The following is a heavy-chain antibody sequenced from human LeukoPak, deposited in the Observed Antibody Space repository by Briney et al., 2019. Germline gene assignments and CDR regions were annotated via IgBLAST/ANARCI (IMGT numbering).Heavy chain of an antibody. CDR3: ARDDRRLRYFDSDANYYMDV. CDR2: IHYSGST. V-gene: IGHV4-59*01. D-gene: IGHD3-9*01. CDR1: GGSISSYY. Sequence: SETLSLTCTVSGGSISSYYWSWIRQSPGKGLEWIGYIHYSGSTNYNPSLKSRVTISVDTSKNQFSLKLTSVTAADTAVYYCARDDRRLRYFDSDANYYMDVWGKGTTVTVSS. J-gene: IGHJ6*03.